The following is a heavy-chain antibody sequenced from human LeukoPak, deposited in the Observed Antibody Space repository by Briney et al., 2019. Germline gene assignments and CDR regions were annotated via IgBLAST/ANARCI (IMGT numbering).Heavy chain of an antibody. D-gene: IGHD2-2*01. CDR2: INHSGST. J-gene: IGHJ5*02. Sequence: SETLSLTCAVYGGSFSGYYWSWIRQPPGKGLEWIGEINHSGSTNYNPSLKSRVTISVDTSKNQFSLKLSSVTAADTAVYYCARARAHIVVVPARRWFDPWGQGTLVTASS. V-gene: IGHV4-34*01. CDR1: GGSFSGYY. CDR3: ARARAHIVVVPARRWFDP.